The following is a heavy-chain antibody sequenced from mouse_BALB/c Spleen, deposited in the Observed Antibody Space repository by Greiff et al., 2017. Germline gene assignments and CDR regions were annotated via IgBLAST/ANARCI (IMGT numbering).Heavy chain of an antibody. CDR2: INPYNDGT. J-gene: IGHJ3*01. CDR3: VSTMITTVFAY. D-gene: IGHD2-4*01. CDR1: GYTFTSYV. Sequence: VQLQQSGPELVKPGASVKMSCKASGYTFTSYVMHWVKQKPGQGLEWIGYINPYNDGTKYNEKFKGKATLTSDKSSSTAYMELSSLTSEDSAVYYCVSTMITTVFAYWGQGTLVTVSA. V-gene: IGHV1-14*01.